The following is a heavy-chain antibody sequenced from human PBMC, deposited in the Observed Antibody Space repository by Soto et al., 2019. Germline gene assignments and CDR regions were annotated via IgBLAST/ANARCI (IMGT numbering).Heavy chain of an antibody. CDR2: FDPSDSYT. CDR3: ASPPLYYDILTGSPGWYYFDY. D-gene: IGHD3-9*01. V-gene: IGHV5-10-1*01. J-gene: IGHJ4*02. CDR1: GYSFTSYW. Sequence: PGESLKISCKGSGYSFTSYWISWVRQMPGKGLEWMGRFDPSDSYTNYSPSFQGHVTISADKSISTAYLQWSSLKASDTAMYYCASPPLYYDILTGSPGWYYFDYWGQGTLVTVSS.